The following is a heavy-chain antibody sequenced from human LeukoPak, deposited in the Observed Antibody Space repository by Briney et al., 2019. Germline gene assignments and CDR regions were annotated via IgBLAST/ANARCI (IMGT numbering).Heavy chain of an antibody. D-gene: IGHD3-3*01. CDR2: ISGRGGRT. V-gene: IGHV3-23*01. Sequence: GGSLRLSCAASGFTFSSYGLSWVRQAPGMGLEWVSTISGRGGRTYYADSVKGRVTISRDNSKNTLYLQMNSLRAEDTAVYYCAKDVQYSDFWSGHDAFDIWGQGTMVTVSS. CDR1: GFTFSSYG. J-gene: IGHJ3*02. CDR3: AKDVQYSDFWSGHDAFDI.